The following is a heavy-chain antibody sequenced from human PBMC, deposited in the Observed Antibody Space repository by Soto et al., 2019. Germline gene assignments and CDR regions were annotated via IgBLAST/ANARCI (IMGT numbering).Heavy chain of an antibody. CDR3: AREPATAKPEGVDF. V-gene: IGHV1-2*02. CDR2: INPNSGGT. J-gene: IGHJ4*02. Sequence: ASVKVSCKASGYTFSDYYIHWVRQAPGQGLEWMGWINPNSGGTKYAPKFQGGVTMTRDTSITTAYMELSRLRSGDTAVYYCAREPATAKPEGVDFWGQGTLVTVYS. CDR1: GYTFSDYY. D-gene: IGHD1-1*01.